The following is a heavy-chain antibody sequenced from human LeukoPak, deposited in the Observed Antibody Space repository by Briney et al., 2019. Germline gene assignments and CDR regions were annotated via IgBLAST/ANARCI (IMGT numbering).Heavy chain of an antibody. CDR1: GFTFSSYA. CDR2: ISYDGSNK. D-gene: IGHD3-16*02. Sequence: GGPLRLSCAASGFTFSSYAMHWVRQAPGKGLEWVAVISYDGSNKYYADSVKGRFTISRDNSKNTLYLQMNSLRAEDTAVYYCARVIQRATAMITFGGVIALDYWGQGTLVTVSS. CDR3: ARVIQRATAMITFGGVIALDY. J-gene: IGHJ4*02. V-gene: IGHV3-30*04.